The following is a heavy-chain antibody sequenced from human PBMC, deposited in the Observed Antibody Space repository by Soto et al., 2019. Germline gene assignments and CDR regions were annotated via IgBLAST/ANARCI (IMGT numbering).Heavy chain of an antibody. D-gene: IGHD2-2*02. V-gene: IGHV3-23*01. Sequence: SLKLSCAASGFTFSSYAMSWVRQAPGKGLEWVSAISGSGGSTYYADSVKGRFTISRDNSKNTLYLQMNSLRAEDTAVYYWAKFARRVPAAIMFACWGQGTPVTVSS. CDR1: GFTFSSYA. CDR3: AKFARRVPAAIMFAC. J-gene: IGHJ1*01. CDR2: ISGSGGST.